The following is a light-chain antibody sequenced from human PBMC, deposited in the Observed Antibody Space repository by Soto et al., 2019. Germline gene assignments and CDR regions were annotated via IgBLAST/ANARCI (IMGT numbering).Light chain of an antibody. CDR1: ENVRTF. CDR2: GAS. J-gene: IGKJ1*01. Sequence: EVVLTQSPATLSLSPGERATLSCRASENVRTFVDWYQQKPGQAPRLLIYGASNRATGIPARFSGSGSGTDFTLTTSYLEPEDFAVYYCQQHSHWPPWTFGQGTRVEIQ. CDR3: QQHSHWPPWT. V-gene: IGKV3-11*01.